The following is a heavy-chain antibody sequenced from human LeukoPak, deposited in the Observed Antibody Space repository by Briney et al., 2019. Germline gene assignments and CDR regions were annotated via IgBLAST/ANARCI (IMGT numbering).Heavy chain of an antibody. V-gene: IGHV1-18*01. Sequence: ASGKGSCKASGYTFTSYGISRVRQAPGQGRGWMGWISAYNGNTNYAQKLQGRVTMTTDTSPSTAYMELRSLRSDDTAVYYCARDLRLRYFDWLLGTLGYWGQGTLVTVSS. CDR1: GYTFTSYG. D-gene: IGHD3-9*01. CDR2: ISAYNGNT. J-gene: IGHJ4*02. CDR3: ARDLRLRYFDWLLGTLGY.